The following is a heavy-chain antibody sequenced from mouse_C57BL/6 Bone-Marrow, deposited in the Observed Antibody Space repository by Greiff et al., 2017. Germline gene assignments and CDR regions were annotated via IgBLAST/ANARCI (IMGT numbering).Heavy chain of an antibody. Sequence: VKLVESGAELVRPGTSVKMSCKASGYTFTNYWIGWAKQRPGHGLEWIGDIYPGGGYTNYNEKFKGKATLTADKSSSTAYMQFSSLTSEDSAIYYCARGLVRYFDYWGQGTTLTVSS. CDR1: GYTFTNYW. D-gene: IGHD2-14*01. CDR2: IYPGGGYT. V-gene: IGHV1-63*01. J-gene: IGHJ2*01. CDR3: ARGLVRYFDY.